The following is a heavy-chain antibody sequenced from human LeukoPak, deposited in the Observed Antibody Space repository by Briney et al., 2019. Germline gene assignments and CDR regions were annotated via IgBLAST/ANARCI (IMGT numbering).Heavy chain of an antibody. D-gene: IGHD4-17*01. CDR2: IKQDGSEK. CDR1: GFTFTRYW. V-gene: IGHV3-7*01. CDR3: ARDGHYIMPPFDY. Sequence: PGGSLRLSCAASGFTFTRYWMSWVRQAPGKGLEWVTNIKQDGSEKHYVDSVKGRFTISRDNARNSVYLQMNSLSDDDTAVYYCARDGHYIMPPFDYWSQGILVTVSP. J-gene: IGHJ4*02.